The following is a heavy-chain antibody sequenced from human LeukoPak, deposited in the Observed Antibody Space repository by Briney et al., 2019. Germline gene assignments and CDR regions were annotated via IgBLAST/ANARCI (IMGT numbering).Heavy chain of an antibody. CDR1: GGTFSSYA. D-gene: IGHD2-2*01. V-gene: IGHV1-69*01. CDR3: ARVFPYCSSTSCYGWFDP. CDR2: INPIFGTA. Sequence: SVKVSCKASGGTFSSYAISWVRQAPGQGLEWMGGINPIFGTANYAQKFQGRVTITADESTSTAYMELSSLRSEDTAVYYCARVFPYCSSTSCYGWFDPWGQGTLVTVSS. J-gene: IGHJ5*02.